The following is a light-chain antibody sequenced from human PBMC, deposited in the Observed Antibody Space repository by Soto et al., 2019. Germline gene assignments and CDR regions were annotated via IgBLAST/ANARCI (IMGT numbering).Light chain of an antibody. CDR1: QSVSSN. J-gene: IGKJ2*02. CDR3: QQYTNWPRGT. Sequence: EIVMTQSPATLSVSPGERATLSCRASQSVSSNLAWYQQKPGQAPRLLIYGASTRATGIPARFSGSGSGTEFTLPISSLQSEDLAVYYCQQYTNWPRGTFVQVTKLEIK. V-gene: IGKV3-15*01. CDR2: GAS.